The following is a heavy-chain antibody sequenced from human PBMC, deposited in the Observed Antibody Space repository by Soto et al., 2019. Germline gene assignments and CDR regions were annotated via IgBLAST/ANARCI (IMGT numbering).Heavy chain of an antibody. D-gene: IGHD2-15*01. CDR3: ARDHRYCSGSSCRPYYYYYGMDV. Sequence: GGSLRLSCAASGFTFSSYSMNWVRQAPGRGLEWVAAISGTSDYIYYADSVKGRFTISRDNAKTSLYIQMNSLRAEDTAVYYCARDHRYCSGSSCRPYYYYYGMDVWRQGTTVTVSS. V-gene: IGHV3-21*01. CDR1: GFTFSSYS. CDR2: ISGTSDYI. J-gene: IGHJ6*02.